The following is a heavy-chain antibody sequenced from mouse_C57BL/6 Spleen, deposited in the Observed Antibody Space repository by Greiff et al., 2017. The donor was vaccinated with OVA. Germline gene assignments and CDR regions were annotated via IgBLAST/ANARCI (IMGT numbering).Heavy chain of an antibody. D-gene: IGHD1-1*02. CDR1: GYSFTDYN. CDR3: ARHYAGHNMYFYV. J-gene: IGHJ1*03. V-gene: IGHV1-39*01. CDR2: INPNYGTT. Sequence: EVKLLESGPELVKPGASVKISCKASGYSFTDYNMNWVKQSNGKSLEWIGVINPNYGTTSYNQKFKGKATLTVDQSSSKAYMQLNSLTSEDSAVLYGARHYAGHNMYFYVWGTGTTVTVAS.